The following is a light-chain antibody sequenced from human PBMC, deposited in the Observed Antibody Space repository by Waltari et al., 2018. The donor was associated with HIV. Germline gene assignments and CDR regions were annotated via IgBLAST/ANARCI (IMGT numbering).Light chain of an antibody. CDR2: EVS. J-gene: IGLJ2*01. Sequence: QSALTQPASVSGSPGQSLTLPCTGTSSDVGGYKYVSWYKQHPGKAPKLMIYEVSNRPSGVSNRFSGSKSGNTASLTISGLQTEDEADYYCSSYTSRSSNTPLTFGGGTKLTVL. CDR1: SSDVGGYKY. V-gene: IGLV2-14*01. CDR3: SSYTSRSSNTPLT.